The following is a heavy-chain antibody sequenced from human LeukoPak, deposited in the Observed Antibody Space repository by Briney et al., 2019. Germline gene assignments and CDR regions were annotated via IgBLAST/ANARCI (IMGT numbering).Heavy chain of an antibody. CDR3: AKGGYGAWVAFDI. CDR2: IIPILGIA. D-gene: IGHD5-12*01. Sequence: GASVKVSCKASGYTFTGYYMHWVRQAPGQGLEWMGRIIPILGIANYAQKFQGRVTITADKSTSTAYMELSSLRSEDTAVYYCAKGGYGAWVAFDIWGQGTMVTVSS. J-gene: IGHJ3*02. V-gene: IGHV1-69*04. CDR1: GYTFTGYY.